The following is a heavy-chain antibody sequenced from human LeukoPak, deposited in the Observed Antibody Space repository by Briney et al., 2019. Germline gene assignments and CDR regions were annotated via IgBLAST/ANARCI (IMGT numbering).Heavy chain of an antibody. CDR3: ARGSSRFNP. J-gene: IGHJ5*02. V-gene: IGHV4-59*01. CDR2: IYYSGST. D-gene: IGHD1-26*01. CDR1: GGSISSYY. Sequence: SETLSLTCTVSGGSISSYYWSWIRQPPGKGLEWIGYIYYSGSTNYNPSLKSRATISVDTSKNQFSLKLSSVTAADTAVYYCARGSSRFNPWGQGTLVTVSS.